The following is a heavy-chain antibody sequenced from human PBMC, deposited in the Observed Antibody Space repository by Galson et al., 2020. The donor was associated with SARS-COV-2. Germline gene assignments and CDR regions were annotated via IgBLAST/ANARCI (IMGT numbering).Heavy chain of an antibody. D-gene: IGHD1-20*01. CDR2: ITGTSTYI. CDR3: AKDLTTTWYKVNDRAPFDF. V-gene: IGHV3-21*06. Sequence: TGGSLRLSCAASGFSFSTYNMNWVRQAPGKGLEWVSSITGTSTYIYYADSVNGRFTISRDNAKNSLFLQMNSLRDHDTAVYYCAKDLTTTWYKVNDRAPFDFWGQGILVTVSS. J-gene: IGHJ4*02. CDR1: GFSFSTYN.